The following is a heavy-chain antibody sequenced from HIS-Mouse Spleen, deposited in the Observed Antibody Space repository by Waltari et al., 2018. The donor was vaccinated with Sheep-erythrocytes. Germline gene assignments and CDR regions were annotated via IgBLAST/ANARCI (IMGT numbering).Heavy chain of an antibody. V-gene: IGHV3-23*01. Sequence: EVQLLESGGGLVQPGGSLILSCAASGFTFSSFAMRWVRQAPGKGLEWVSAVSGSGGSTYYADTVKGRFTISRDNSKNTLYLQMNSLRAEDTAVYYCAKRRTGDGGLDYWGQGTLVTVSS. CDR3: AKRRTGDGGLDY. J-gene: IGHJ4*02. CDR1: GFTFSSFA. D-gene: IGHD7-27*01. CDR2: VSGSGGST.